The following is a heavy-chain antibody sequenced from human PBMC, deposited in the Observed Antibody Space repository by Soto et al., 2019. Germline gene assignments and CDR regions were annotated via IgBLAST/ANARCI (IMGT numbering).Heavy chain of an antibody. V-gene: IGHV4-31*03. CDR2: IYYSGST. CDR1: GGSISSGGYY. D-gene: IGHD3-22*01. CDR3: ARGEVTMIVTYAFDI. Sequence: QVQLQESGPGLVKPSQTLSLTCTVSGGSISSGGYYWSWIRQHPGKGLQWIGYIYYSGSTYYNPSLNGRVTISVDTSKNQFSLNLSSVTAADTAVYYCARGEVTMIVTYAFDIWGQGTMVTVSS. J-gene: IGHJ3*02.